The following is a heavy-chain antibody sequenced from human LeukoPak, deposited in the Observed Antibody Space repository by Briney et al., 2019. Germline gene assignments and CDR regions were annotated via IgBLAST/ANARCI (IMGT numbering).Heavy chain of an antibody. CDR2: IYHSGIS. CDR3: ARDSSGGYGFIDY. CDR1: GGSISSSSYY. Sequence: SETLSLTCTVSGGSISSSSYYWSWIRQHPGKGLEWIGYIYHSGISYYNPSLKSRVIISVDTSKNQFSLKLNSVTAADTAVYYCARDSSGGYGFIDYWGQGSLVTVSS. V-gene: IGHV4-31*03. J-gene: IGHJ4*02. D-gene: IGHD5-12*01.